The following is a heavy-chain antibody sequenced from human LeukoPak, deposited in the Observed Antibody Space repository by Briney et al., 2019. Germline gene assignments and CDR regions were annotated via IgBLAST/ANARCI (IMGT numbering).Heavy chain of an antibody. CDR2: MNQDGSAK. V-gene: IGHV3-7*01. Sequence: GGSLRLSCAASGFTFSDSWMSWVRQAPGKGLEWVANMNQDGSAKGYVDSVKGRFTISIDNARNSLYLQMSSLRPEDTAVYYCATYTHWVAGDVWGQGTTVTVSS. J-gene: IGHJ6*02. CDR3: ATYTHWVAGDV. D-gene: IGHD3-16*01. CDR1: GFTFSDSW.